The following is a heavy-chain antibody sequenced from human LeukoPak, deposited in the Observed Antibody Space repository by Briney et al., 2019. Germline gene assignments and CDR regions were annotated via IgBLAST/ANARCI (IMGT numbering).Heavy chain of an antibody. D-gene: IGHD3-10*01. Sequence: ASVKVSCKASGYTFTSYGISWVRQAPGQGLEWMGWISAYNGNTNYPQKLQGRVTITTETSTSTAYMELRSLRSDDTAVYYWARWGGYGSGSFPDYFDYWGQGTLVTVSS. CDR2: ISAYNGNT. J-gene: IGHJ4*02. V-gene: IGHV1-18*04. CDR3: ARWGGYGSGSFPDYFDY. CDR1: GYTFTSYG.